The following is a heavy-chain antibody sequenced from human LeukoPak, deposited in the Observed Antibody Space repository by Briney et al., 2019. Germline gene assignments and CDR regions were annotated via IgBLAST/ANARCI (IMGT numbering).Heavy chain of an antibody. Sequence: SETLSLTCTVSGVSISSSSYYRGWIRQPPGKGLEWIGYIYSSGSANYNPSLKSRVIISGDTSKNQISLNLTSVTAADTAVYFCARHRDYYDTWGHGTLVTVPS. CDR3: ARHRDYYDT. V-gene: IGHV4-39*01. CDR1: GVSISSSSYY. CDR2: IYSSGSA. J-gene: IGHJ4*01. D-gene: IGHD3-22*01.